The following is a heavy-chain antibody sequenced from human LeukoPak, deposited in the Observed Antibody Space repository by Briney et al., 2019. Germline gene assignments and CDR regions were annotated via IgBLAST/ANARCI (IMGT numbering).Heavy chain of an antibody. CDR3: ARASYYYDSSGYYFNWFDP. J-gene: IGHJ5*02. D-gene: IGHD3-22*01. Sequence: SVKVSCKASGGTFSSYATSWVRQAPGQGLEWMGGIIPIFGTANYAQKFQGRVTITTDESTGTAYMELSSLRSEDTAVYYCARASYYYDSSGYYFNWFDPWGQGTLVTVSS. V-gene: IGHV1-69*05. CDR1: GGTFSSYA. CDR2: IIPIFGTA.